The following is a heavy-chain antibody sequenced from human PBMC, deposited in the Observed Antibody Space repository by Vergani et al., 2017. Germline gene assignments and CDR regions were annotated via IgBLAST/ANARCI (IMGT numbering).Heavy chain of an antibody. CDR1: GGSISSGGYY. CDR3: ARMGGYDEGDAFRIGYFDS. V-gene: IGHV4-31*11. Sequence: QVQLQESGAGLLKPSETLSLTCAVSGGSISSGGYYWNWIRQHPGKGLEWIGYIYSTGSTHHNPSLRRRINMSVDTSKNQFSLKLNSVTAADTAMYYCARMGGYDEGDAFRIGYFDSWGPGILVTVSS. D-gene: IGHD3-22*01. CDR2: IYSTGST. J-gene: IGHJ4*02.